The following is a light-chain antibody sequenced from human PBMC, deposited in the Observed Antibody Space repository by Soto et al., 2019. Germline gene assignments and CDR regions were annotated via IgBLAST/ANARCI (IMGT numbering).Light chain of an antibody. CDR1: QGISTW. V-gene: IGKV1D-16*01. CDR3: QQYKSYPLT. CDR2: DAS. J-gene: IGKJ4*01. Sequence: DIQMTQSPSSLPASVGDRVTITCRASQGISTWLAWYQQKPEKAPKTLIFDASTLQSGVPSRFSGSGSGTDFTLTISSVQPEDFATYYCQQYKSYPLTFGGGTKVDIK.